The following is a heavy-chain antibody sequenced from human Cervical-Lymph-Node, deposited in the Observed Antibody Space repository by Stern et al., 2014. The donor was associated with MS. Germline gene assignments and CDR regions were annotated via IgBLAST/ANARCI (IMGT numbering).Heavy chain of an antibody. V-gene: IGHV3-74*01. D-gene: IGHD6-13*01. J-gene: IGHJ6*02. CDR2: INSDGSST. Sequence: EVQLVESGGGLVQPGGSLRLSCAASGFTFSSYWMHWVRQAPGKGLVWVSRINSDGSSTSYADSVKGRFTISRDNAKNTLYLQMNSLRAEDTAVYYCARRQAAGTLRYYYGMDVWGQGTTVTVSS. CDR1: GFTFSSYW. CDR3: ARRQAAGTLRYYYGMDV.